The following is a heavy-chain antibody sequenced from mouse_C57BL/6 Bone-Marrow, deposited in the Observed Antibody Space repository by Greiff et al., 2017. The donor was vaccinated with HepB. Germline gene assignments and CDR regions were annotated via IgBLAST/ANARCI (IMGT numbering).Heavy chain of an antibody. D-gene: IGHD1-1*01. CDR3: ARSYYYGPWFAY. CDR2: ISNLAYSI. V-gene: IGHV5-15*01. J-gene: IGHJ3*01. CDR1: GFTFSDYG. Sequence: EVQVVESGGGLVQPGGSLKLSCAASGFTFSDYGMAWVRQAPRKGPEWVAFISNLAYSIYYADTVTGRFTISRENAKNTLYLEMSSLRSEDTAMYYCARSYYYGPWFAYWGQGTLVTVSA.